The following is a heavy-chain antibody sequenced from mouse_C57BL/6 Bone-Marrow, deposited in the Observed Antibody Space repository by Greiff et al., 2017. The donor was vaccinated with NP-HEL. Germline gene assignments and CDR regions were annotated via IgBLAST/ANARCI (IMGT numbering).Heavy chain of an antibody. J-gene: IGHJ4*01. CDR2: INPNNGGT. V-gene: IGHV1-26*01. D-gene: IGHD1-2*01. CDR3: AREGITTGVMDY. Sequence: VQLQQSGPELVKPGASVKISCKASGYTFTDYYMNWVKQSHGKSLEWIGDINPNNGGTSYNQKFKGKATLTVDKSSSTAYMELRSLTSEDSAVYYCAREGITTGVMDYWGQGTSVTVSS. CDR1: GYTFTDYY.